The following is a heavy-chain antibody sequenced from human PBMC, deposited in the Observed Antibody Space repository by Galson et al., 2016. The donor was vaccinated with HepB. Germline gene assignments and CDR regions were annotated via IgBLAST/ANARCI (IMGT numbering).Heavy chain of an antibody. Sequence: SPRLSCAASGFIFKDYAMHWVRQAPGKGLEWVSSISWNSGSIGYADSVKGRFTISKDNAKNSLYLQMNSLRAEDTAFYYCAQDKASMSVGATNFQHWGQGTLVTVSS. V-gene: IGHV3-9*01. J-gene: IGHJ1*01. CDR3: AQDKASMSVGATNFQH. CDR2: ISWNSGSI. D-gene: IGHD1-26*01. CDR1: GFIFKDYA.